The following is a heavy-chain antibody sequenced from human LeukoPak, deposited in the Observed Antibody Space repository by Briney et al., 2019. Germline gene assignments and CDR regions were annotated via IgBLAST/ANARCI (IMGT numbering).Heavy chain of an antibody. V-gene: IGHV4-34*01. D-gene: IGHD3-22*01. CDR3: ARSDDSSNDPFDY. J-gene: IGHJ4*02. CDR2: INHSGSI. Sequence: SETLSLTCAVYGGSFSGYYWSWIRQTPGKGLEWIGEINHSGSINYNPSLKSRVTMSLDTSRNQFSLKLSSVTAADTAVYYCARSDDSSNDPFDYWGQGTLVTVSS. CDR1: GGSFSGYY.